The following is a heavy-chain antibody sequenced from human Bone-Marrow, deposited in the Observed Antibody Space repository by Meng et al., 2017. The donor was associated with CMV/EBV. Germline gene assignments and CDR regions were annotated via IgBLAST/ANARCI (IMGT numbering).Heavy chain of an antibody. Sequence: ASVKVSCKASGYTFTSYDINWVRQATGQGLEWMGWMNPNSGKTGYAQKFQGRVTMTRNTSISTAYMELSSLRSEDTAVYYCARGPRTRPPGNWFDPWGQGTLVTVSS. CDR1: GYTFTSYD. CDR2: MNPNSGKT. J-gene: IGHJ5*02. V-gene: IGHV1-8*01. CDR3: ARGPRTRPPGNWFDP.